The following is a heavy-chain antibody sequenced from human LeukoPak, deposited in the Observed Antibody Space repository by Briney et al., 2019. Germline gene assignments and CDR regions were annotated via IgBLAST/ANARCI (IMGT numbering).Heavy chain of an antibody. V-gene: IGHV1-69*13. Sequence: ASVKVSCKASRDTFTRCAFSWVRQAPGQGLEWMGGIIPIDGTANFGQKFQGRVTITADESTSTAYMELSSLRSEDTAVYYCARDPLEKYSSSSSIDDYWGQGTLVTVSS. CDR2: IIPIDGTA. CDR1: RDTFTRCA. D-gene: IGHD6-6*01. J-gene: IGHJ4*02. CDR3: ARDPLEKYSSSSSIDDY.